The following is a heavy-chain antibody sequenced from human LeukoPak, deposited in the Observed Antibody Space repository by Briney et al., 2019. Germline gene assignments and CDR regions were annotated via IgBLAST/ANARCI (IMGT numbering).Heavy chain of an antibody. CDR3: ARDGYYDFWSGYYTSGMDV. CDR1: GVTVGSNY. D-gene: IGHD3-3*01. V-gene: IGHV3-53*01. CDR2: IYSGGGT. J-gene: IGHJ6*02. Sequence: GVSLRLSCAASGVTVGSNYMSWVRQAPGKGLEWVSVIYSGGGTYYADSVKGRFTISRDNSKNTLYLQMNSLRAEDTAVYYCARDGYYDFWSGYYTSGMDVWGQGTTVTVSS.